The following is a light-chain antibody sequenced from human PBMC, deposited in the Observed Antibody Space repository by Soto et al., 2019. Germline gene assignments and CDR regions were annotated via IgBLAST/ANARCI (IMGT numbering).Light chain of an antibody. Sequence: EVGLSQSPGTLSLSPGERATLSCRASQSVSSSYLAWYQQKPGQAPRLLIYGASSRATGIPDRFSGSGSGTDFTLTISRLEPEDVAVYYCQQYGSSSWTFGQGTKVDIK. V-gene: IGKV3-20*01. CDR2: GAS. J-gene: IGKJ1*01. CDR3: QQYGSSSWT. CDR1: QSVSSSY.